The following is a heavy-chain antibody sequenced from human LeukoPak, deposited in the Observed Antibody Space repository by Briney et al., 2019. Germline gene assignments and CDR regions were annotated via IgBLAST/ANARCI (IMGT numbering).Heavy chain of an antibody. Sequence: GPGGSLRLSCAASGFTFNDYGMSWVRQAPGKGLEWVSGINWNGGSTGYADSVKGRFTISRDNAKNSLYLQMNSLRAEDTAVYYCASGYGSLGGGRYYFDYWGQGTLVTVSS. D-gene: IGHD3-16*01. J-gene: IGHJ4*02. CDR2: INWNGGST. V-gene: IGHV3-20*04. CDR1: GFTFNDYG. CDR3: ASGYGSLGGGRYYFDY.